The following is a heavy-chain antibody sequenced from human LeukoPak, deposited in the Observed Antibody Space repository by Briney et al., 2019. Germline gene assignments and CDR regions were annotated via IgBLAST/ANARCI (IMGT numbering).Heavy chain of an antibody. J-gene: IGHJ3*02. D-gene: IGHD1-26*01. V-gene: IGHV3-23*01. CDR1: EFPFSKYA. Sequence: GGSLRLSCAASEFPFSKYAMSWVRQAPGKGLEWVSTITGSGRSTSYAASVKGRFIASRDNSQNTLSLQMNSLRAEDTAVYYCAKGGDAFDIWGQGTMVTVSS. CDR3: AKGGDAFDI. CDR2: ITGSGRST.